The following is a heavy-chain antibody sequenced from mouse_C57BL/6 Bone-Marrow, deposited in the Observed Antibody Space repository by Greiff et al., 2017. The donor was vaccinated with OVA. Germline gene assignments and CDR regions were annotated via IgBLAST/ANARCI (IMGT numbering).Heavy chain of an antibody. CDR2: IDPSDSYT. J-gene: IGHJ1*03. CDR1: GYTFTSYW. V-gene: IGHV1-69*01. Sequence: QVQLQQPGAELVMPGASVKLSCKASGYTFTSYWMHWVNQRPGQGLEWIGAIDPSDSYTTYNQKFKGKSTLTVDKSSSPAYLQLSSLTSEDSAVYYCARKGYGRSNLYFDVWGTGTTVTVSS. D-gene: IGHD1-1*01. CDR3: ARKGYGRSNLYFDV.